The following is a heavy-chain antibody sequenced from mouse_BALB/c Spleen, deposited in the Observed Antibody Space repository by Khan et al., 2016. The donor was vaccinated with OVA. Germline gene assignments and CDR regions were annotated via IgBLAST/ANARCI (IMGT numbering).Heavy chain of an antibody. J-gene: IGHJ4*01. CDR3: AHSLLLYAMDY. D-gene: IGHD1-2*01. Sequence: VQLKESGAEFVKPVASVKLSCTASGFNIEDTYIHWVKQRPEQGLEWIGKIDPANGKTNYDPKFQGKATITADTSSNTAYLHLSSLTSEDTVVYYCAHSLLLYAMDYWGHGTSVTVSS. V-gene: IGHV14-3*02. CDR2: IDPANGKT. CDR1: GFNIEDTY.